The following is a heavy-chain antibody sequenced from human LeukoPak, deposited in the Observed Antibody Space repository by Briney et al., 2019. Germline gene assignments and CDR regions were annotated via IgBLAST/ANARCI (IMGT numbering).Heavy chain of an antibody. CDR3: ARGSPHLRY. V-gene: IGHV3-66*01. CDR2: IYTGGNT. D-gene: IGHD1-26*01. J-gene: IGHJ4*02. Sequence: GGSLRLSCAASGFTVSSNYMNWVRQAPGKGLEWVSVIYTGGNTYYADSVKGRFNISRDNSKNTLYLQMNSLRAEDTAVYYCARGSPHLRYWGQGTLVTVSS. CDR1: GFTVSSNY.